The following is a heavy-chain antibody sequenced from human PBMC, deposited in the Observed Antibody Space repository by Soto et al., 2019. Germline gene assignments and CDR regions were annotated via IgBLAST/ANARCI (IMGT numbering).Heavy chain of an antibody. CDR1: GFTFSSYW. CDR2: IKQDGSEK. CDR3: ARGTGAAVAADY. D-gene: IGHD6-19*01. Sequence: EVQLVESGGGLVQPGGSLRLSCAASGFTFSSYWMSWVRQAPGKGLEWVANIKQDGSEKFYVDSVKGRFTIYRDNAKNSLYLQMNSLRAEVTAVYYCARGTGAAVAADYWGQGTLVTVSS. J-gene: IGHJ4*02. V-gene: IGHV3-7*01.